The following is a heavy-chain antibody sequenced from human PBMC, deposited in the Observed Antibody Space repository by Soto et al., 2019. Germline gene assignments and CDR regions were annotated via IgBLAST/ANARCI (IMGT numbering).Heavy chain of an antibody. D-gene: IGHD3-10*01. Sequence: GGSLRLSCAASGFTFSSYAMSWVRQAPGKGLEWVSDISGSGGSTYYADSVKGRFTISRDKSKNTLYRQMNSLRAEDTAVYYCAKDTFVGFGELLNQSVDYWGQGTLVTVSS. V-gene: IGHV3-23*01. J-gene: IGHJ4*02. CDR2: ISGSGGST. CDR1: GFTFSSYA. CDR3: AKDTFVGFGELLNQSVDY.